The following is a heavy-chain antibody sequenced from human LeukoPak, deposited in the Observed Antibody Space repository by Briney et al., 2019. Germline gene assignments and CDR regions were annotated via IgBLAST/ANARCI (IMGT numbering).Heavy chain of an antibody. J-gene: IGHJ6*02. V-gene: IGHV3-21*04. CDR3: AIEAIITMVREYGMDV. CDR2: ISSSSSYI. D-gene: IGHD3-10*01. CDR1: GFTFSSYS. Sequence: PGGSLRLSCAASGFTFSSYSMNWVRQAPGKGLEWVSSISSSSSYIYYADSVKGRFTISRDNAKNSLYLQMNSLRAEDTAVYYCAIEAIITMVREYGMDVWGQGTTVTVSS.